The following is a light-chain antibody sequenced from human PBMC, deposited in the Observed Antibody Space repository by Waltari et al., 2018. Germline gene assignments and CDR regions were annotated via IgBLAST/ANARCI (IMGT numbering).Light chain of an antibody. Sequence: DIQLTQSPSFLSASIGDRVTITCRASQGITRYLAWYQQKPGRAPNLLSYSASALEDGVPSRLSGSGSGTEFTLTISSLQPEDFATYYCQQVHSSPFTFGPGTKVDIK. J-gene: IGKJ3*01. CDR2: SAS. CDR1: QGITRY. V-gene: IGKV1-9*01. CDR3: QQVHSSPFT.